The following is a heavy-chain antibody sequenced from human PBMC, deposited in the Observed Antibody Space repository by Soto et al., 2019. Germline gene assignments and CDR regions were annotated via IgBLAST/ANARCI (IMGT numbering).Heavy chain of an antibody. CDR2: ISYDGSNK. D-gene: IGHD3-3*01. CDR3: ARDSSYDFWSGYSLGGEYYYYYGMDV. CDR1: GFTFSSYA. V-gene: IGHV3-30-3*01. Sequence: GGSLRLSCAASGFTFSSYAMHWVRQAPGKGLEWVAVISYDGSNKYYADSVKGRFTISRDNSKNTLYLQMNSLRAEDTAVYYCARDSSYDFWSGYSLGGEYYYYYGMDVWGQGTTVTVSS. J-gene: IGHJ6*02.